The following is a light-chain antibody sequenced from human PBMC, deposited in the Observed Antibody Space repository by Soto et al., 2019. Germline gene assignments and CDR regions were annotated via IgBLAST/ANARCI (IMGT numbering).Light chain of an antibody. CDR2: DDS. V-gene: IGLV3-21*02. Sequence: SYELTQPPSVSVAPGQTARFTCGGNNIGSKSVNWYQQRPGQAPVLVVYDDSDRPSGIPGRFSGSNSGNTATLTISRVEAGDEADYYCQAWDGSSDPWVFGGGTKLTVL. J-gene: IGLJ3*02. CDR1: NIGSKS. CDR3: QAWDGSSDPWV.